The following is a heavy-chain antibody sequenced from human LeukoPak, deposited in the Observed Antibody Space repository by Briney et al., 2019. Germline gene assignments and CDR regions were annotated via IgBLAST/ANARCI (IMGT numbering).Heavy chain of an antibody. J-gene: IGHJ6*02. D-gene: IGHD2-2*01. CDR3: ARDTVVVPAAMLYYYYYGMDV. CDR2: INPSGGST. CDR1: GYTFTSYY. V-gene: IGHV1-46*01. Sequence: ASVKVSCKASGYTFTSYYMHWVRQAPGQGLEWMGIINPSGGSTSYAQKFQGRVTMTRDTSTSTVYMELSSLRSEDTAVYYCARDTVVVPAAMLYYYYYGMDVWGQGTTATVSS.